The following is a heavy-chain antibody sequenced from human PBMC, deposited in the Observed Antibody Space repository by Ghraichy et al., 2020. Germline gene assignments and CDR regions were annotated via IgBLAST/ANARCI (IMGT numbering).Heavy chain of an antibody. CDR1: GFTFSSYA. J-gene: IGHJ6*02. V-gene: IGHV3-23*01. CDR3: ANRADYYYDGMDV. Sequence: GGSLRLSCAGSGFTFSSYALSWVRQAPGKGLEWVSGISGSGGSTYYGDSVKGRFTISRDNSKNTLFLHMNSLRADDTAVYYCANRADYYYDGMDVWGQGTTVTVSS. CDR2: ISGSGGST. D-gene: IGHD4/OR15-4a*01.